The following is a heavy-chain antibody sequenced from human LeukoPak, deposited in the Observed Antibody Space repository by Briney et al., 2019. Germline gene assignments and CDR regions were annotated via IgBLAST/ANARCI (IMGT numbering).Heavy chain of an antibody. Sequence: SKTLSLTCTVSGGSISSYYWSWIRQPPGKGLEWIGYIYYSGSTYYNPSLKSRVTISVDTSKNQFSLKLSSVTAAGTAVYYCARGRGPVGYWGQGTLVTVSS. CDR2: IYYSGST. CDR3: ARGRGPVGY. V-gene: IGHV4-30-4*01. D-gene: IGHD3-16*01. CDR1: GGSISSYY. J-gene: IGHJ4*02.